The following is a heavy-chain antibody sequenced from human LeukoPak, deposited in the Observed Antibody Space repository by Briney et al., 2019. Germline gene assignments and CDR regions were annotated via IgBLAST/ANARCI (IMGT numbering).Heavy chain of an antibody. CDR1: GGXISSSSYY. CDR2: IYYSGST. CDR3: ARPLYDSSGYQYWYFDL. D-gene: IGHD3-22*01. J-gene: IGHJ2*01. V-gene: IGHV4-39*01. Sequence: SETLSLTCTVSGGXISSSSYYWGWIRQPPGKWLEWIGSIYYSGSTYYNPSLKSRVTISVDTSKNQFSLKLSSVTAADTAVYYCARPLYDSSGYQYWYFDLWGRGTLVTVSS.